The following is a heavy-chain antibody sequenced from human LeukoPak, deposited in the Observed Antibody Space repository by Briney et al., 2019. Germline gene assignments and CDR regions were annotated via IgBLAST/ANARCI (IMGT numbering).Heavy chain of an antibody. V-gene: IGHV4-61*01. J-gene: IGHJ4*02. CDR2: IYYSGNT. CDR1: GGSVSSGTYY. D-gene: IGHD3-22*01. CDR3: ARDYYESSGYPPEPYDN. Sequence: SETLSLTCTVSGGSVSSGTYYWSWIRQPPGRGLEWIGYIYYSGNTNYNPSLKSRVTISVDTSKNQLSLKLSSVTAADTAVYYCARDYYESSGYPPEPYDNWGQGTLVTVSS.